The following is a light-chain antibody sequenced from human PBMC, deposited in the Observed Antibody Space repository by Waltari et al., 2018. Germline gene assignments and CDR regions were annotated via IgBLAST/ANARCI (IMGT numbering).Light chain of an antibody. CDR2: EVI. V-gene: IGLV2-23*02. J-gene: IGLJ3*02. CDR3: CSYAASAPTLV. CDR1: SNNVGSYDL. Sequence: QSALTQPASVSGSPGQSITISCTGTSNNVGSYDLVSWYQFRPGEVPKLLIYEVIKRSSWVSACFSGSKSDNTASLTISRLQAEDEAAYYCCSYAASAPTLVFGGGTNLTVL.